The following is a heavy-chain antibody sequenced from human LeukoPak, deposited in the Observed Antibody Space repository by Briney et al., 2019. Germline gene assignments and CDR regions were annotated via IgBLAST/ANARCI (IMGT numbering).Heavy chain of an antibody. D-gene: IGHD3-22*01. V-gene: IGHV3-33*08. CDR2: ISADGNTK. CDR3: ARVLGGYLLRVVWFDP. Sequence: GGSLRLSCAVSGFIFSNYGMHWVRQAPGKGLEWVAVISADGNTKHYADSAKGRFTISRDNPENTLYLQMNSLRAEDTAVYYCARVLGGYLLRVVWFDPWGQGTLVTVSS. J-gene: IGHJ5*02. CDR1: GFIFSNYG.